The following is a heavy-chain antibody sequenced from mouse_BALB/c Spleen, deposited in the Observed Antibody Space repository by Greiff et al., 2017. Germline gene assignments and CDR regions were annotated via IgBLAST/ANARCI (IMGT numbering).Heavy chain of an antibody. CDR1: GFTFSSFG. D-gene: IGHD2-12*01. V-gene: IGHV5-17*02. Sequence: EVQRVESGGGLVQPGGSRKLSCAASGFTFSSFGMHWVRQAPEKGLEWVAYISSGSSTIYYADTVKGRFTISRDNPKNTLFLQMTSLRSEDTAMYYCARDYSYFDYWGQGTTLTVSS. J-gene: IGHJ2*01. CDR2: ISSGSSTI. CDR3: ARDYSYFDY.